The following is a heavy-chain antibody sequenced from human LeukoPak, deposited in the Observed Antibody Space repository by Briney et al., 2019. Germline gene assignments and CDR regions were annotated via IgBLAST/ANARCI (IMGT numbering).Heavy chain of an antibody. D-gene: IGHD1-1*01. J-gene: IGHJ4*02. CDR2: MHYSGDT. Sequence: PSETLSLTCTVSGGSISSFFWSWIRQPPGKGLEWIGSMHYSGDTKYNPSLKSRVSLSIDTSKQQFSLRLSSATAADTAVYYCARDLELERNRWNYFESWGQGTLVTVSS. CDR3: ARDLELERNRWNYFES. V-gene: IGHV4-59*01. CDR1: GGSISSFF.